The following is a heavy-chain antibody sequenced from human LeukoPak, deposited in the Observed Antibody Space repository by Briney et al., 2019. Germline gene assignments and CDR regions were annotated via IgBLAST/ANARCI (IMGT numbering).Heavy chain of an antibody. CDR1: GGSISSYY. CDR2: IYYSGST. V-gene: IGHV4-59*01. CDR3: ARVAPMVRGVPNWFDP. D-gene: IGHD3-10*01. Sequence: SETLSLTCTVSGGSISSYYWSWIRQPPGKGLEWIGYIYYSGSTNYNPSLKSRVTISVDTSKNQFSLKLSSVTAADTAVYYCARVAPMVRGVPNWFDPWGQRTLVTVSS. J-gene: IGHJ5*02.